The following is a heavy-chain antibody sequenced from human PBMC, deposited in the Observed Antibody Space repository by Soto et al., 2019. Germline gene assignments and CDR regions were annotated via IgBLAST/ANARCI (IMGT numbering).Heavy chain of an antibody. D-gene: IGHD3-10*01. Sequence: QVQLQESGPGLVKPSQTLSLTCTVSGGSISSGGYYWSWIRQHPGKGLEWIGYIYYSGSTYYNPSLTSRVTISVDTSKNHFSLKLSSVTAADTAVYYCARELRFGEDYYGMDVWGQGTTVTVSS. J-gene: IGHJ6*02. CDR2: IYYSGST. CDR3: ARELRFGEDYYGMDV. CDR1: GGSISSGGYY. V-gene: IGHV4-31*03.